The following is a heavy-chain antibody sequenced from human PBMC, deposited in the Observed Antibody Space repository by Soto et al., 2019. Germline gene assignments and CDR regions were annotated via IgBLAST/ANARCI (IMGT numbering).Heavy chain of an antibody. D-gene: IGHD3-16*02. CDR3: AKEAIETYYDYVWGSYRSFDY. V-gene: IGHV3-21*01. Sequence: PGGSLRLSCAVSGFTFSSYSMNWVRQAPGKGLEWVSSISSSGSYIYYADSVKGRFTISRDNAKNSLYLQMNSLRAEDTAVYYCAKEAIETYYDYVWGSYRSFDYWGQGTLVTVSS. J-gene: IGHJ4*02. CDR1: GFTFSSYS. CDR2: ISSSGSYI.